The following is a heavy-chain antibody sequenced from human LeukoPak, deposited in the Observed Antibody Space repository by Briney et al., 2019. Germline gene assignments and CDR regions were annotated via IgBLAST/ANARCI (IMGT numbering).Heavy chain of an antibody. CDR1: GYSFTSYA. Sequence: ASVKVSCKAYGYSFTSYAMNWVRQAPGQGLEWMGWINTNTGNPTYAQGFTGRFVFSLDTSVSTAYLQISSLKAEDTAVYYCARGDGSGWYGLVYYYYYYMDVWGKGTLVTVSS. CDR2: INTNTGNP. V-gene: IGHV7-4-1*02. CDR3: ARGDGSGWYGLVYYYYYYMDV. D-gene: IGHD6-19*01. J-gene: IGHJ6*03.